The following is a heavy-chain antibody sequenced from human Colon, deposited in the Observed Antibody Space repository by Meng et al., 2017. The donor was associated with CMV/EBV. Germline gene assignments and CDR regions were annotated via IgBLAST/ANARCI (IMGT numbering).Heavy chain of an antibody. CDR3: TREGFPYYFDSSGYYSFDY. CDR2: TYHRFKGYN. CDR1: KSGG. Sequence: KSGGWDRNRQVPSKGREWLGRTYHRFKGYNDYAVSVKSRITINPDTSKNQFSLQLNSVTPEDTAVYYCTREGFPYYFDSSGYYSFDYWGQGTLVTVSS. J-gene: IGHJ4*02. V-gene: IGHV6-1*01. D-gene: IGHD3-22*01.